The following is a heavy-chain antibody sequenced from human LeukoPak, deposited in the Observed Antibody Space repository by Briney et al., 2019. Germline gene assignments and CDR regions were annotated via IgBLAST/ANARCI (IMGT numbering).Heavy chain of an antibody. CDR2: IHSGGRT. CDR1: GITVNNHY. J-gene: IGHJ4*02. Sequence: GGSLRLSCAASGITVNNHYMSWVRQAPGKGLEWASVIHSGGRTYYAESVKDRFTISRDNSKNTLSLQMSSLRAEDTALYYCAGLHLTYSSGWYWVDYWGQGTLVTVSS. CDR3: AGLHLTYSSGWYWVDY. V-gene: IGHV3-66*04. D-gene: IGHD6-19*01.